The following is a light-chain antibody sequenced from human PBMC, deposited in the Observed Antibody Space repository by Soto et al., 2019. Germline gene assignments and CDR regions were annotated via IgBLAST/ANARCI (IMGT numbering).Light chain of an antibody. V-gene: IGKV3-20*01. J-gene: IGKJ1*01. Sequence: EFVLTQSPGTLSLSPGERATLACRASQSVRSNYLAWYQQKPGQAPRLLIYGASNRATGIPDRFSGSGSGTDFTLTISRLEPEDFAVYYCQQYGSSGTFGQGTKVDIK. CDR1: QSVRSNY. CDR3: QQYGSSGT. CDR2: GAS.